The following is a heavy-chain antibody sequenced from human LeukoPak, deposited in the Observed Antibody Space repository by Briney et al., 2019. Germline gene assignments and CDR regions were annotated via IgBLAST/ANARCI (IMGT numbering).Heavy chain of an antibody. V-gene: IGHV1-46*01. CDR1: GYIFTSYY. D-gene: IGHD3-22*01. J-gene: IGHJ3*02. Sequence: GASVKVSCKASGYIFTSYYMYWVRQAPGQGLEWMGIINPSGGRIRYAQKLQGRVTMTRDTSTSTVYMELSSLRSEDTAVYYCARGRNYYDSSGYYYEGDAFDIWGQGTMVTVSS. CDR3: ARGRNYYDSSGYYYEGDAFDI. CDR2: INPSGGRI.